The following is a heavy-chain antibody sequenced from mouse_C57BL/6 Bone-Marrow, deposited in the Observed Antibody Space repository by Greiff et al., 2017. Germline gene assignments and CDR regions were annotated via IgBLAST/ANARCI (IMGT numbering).Heavy chain of an antibody. CDR2: IDPNSGGT. CDR3: ASFYGSSPYYYAMDY. V-gene: IGHV1-72*01. CDR1: GYTFTSYW. J-gene: IGHJ4*01. D-gene: IGHD1-1*01. Sequence: VQLQQPGAELVKPGASVKLSCKASGYTFTSYWMHWVKQRPGRGLEWIGRIDPNSGGTKYNEKFKSKATLTVDKPSSTAYMQLISLTSEDSAVYYCASFYGSSPYYYAMDYWGQGTSVTVSS.